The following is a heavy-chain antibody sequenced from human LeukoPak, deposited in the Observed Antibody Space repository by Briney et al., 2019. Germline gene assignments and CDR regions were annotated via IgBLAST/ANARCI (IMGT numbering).Heavy chain of an antibody. V-gene: IGHV4-31*02. CDR2: IYYSGST. Sequence: PSETLSLTCTVSGGSISSGGYYWSWIRQLPGKGLEWIGYIYYSGSTYYNPSLKSRVTISVDTSKNQFSLKLSSVTAADTAVYYCARDSRAVAGYNWFDPWGQGTLVTVSS. CDR1: GGSISSGGYY. D-gene: IGHD6-19*01. J-gene: IGHJ5*02. CDR3: ARDSRAVAGYNWFDP.